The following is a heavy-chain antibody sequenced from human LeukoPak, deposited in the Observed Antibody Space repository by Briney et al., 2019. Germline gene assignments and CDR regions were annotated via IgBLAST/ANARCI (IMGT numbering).Heavy chain of an antibody. CDR2: ISGSGGST. J-gene: IGHJ4*02. CDR3: AKAPTWTYDYFDY. Sequence: PGGSLRLSCAASGFTFSSYAMSWVRQAPGEGLEWVSAISGSGGSTYYADSVKGRFTISRDNSKNTLYLQMNSLRAEDTAVYYCAKAPTWTYDYFDYWGQGTLVTVSS. CDR1: GFTFSSYA. V-gene: IGHV3-23*01. D-gene: IGHD5-12*01.